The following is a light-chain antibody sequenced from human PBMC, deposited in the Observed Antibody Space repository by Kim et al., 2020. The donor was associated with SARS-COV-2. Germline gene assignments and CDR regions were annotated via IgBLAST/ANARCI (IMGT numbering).Light chain of an antibody. J-gene: IGKJ1*01. CDR1: QNIAKP. CDR3: QKYNSAPWT. V-gene: IGKV1-27*01. Sequence: ASIGDRVTITCRASQNIAKPLAWDQQKPGKVPQVLIYAAATLQSGVPSRVSGSGSGTEFTLTIGSLQTEDVATYYCQKYNSAPWTFGPGTKVDIK. CDR2: AAA.